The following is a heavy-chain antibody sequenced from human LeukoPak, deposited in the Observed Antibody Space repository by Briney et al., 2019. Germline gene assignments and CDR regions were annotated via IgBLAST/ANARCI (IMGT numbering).Heavy chain of an antibody. V-gene: IGHV3-21*01. D-gene: IGHD1-26*01. J-gene: IGHJ3*01. CDR1: GFPFSAYT. CDR3: EREARGWERDDAFDV. Sequence: GGSLRLSCAASGFPFSAYTMNWVRQAPGKGLEWVSSISRSSRRIYYADSVKGRFTISRDNAKNSLYLQMNSLRAEDTAVYYCEREARGWERDDAFDVWGQGTVVTVSS. CDR2: ISRSSRRI.